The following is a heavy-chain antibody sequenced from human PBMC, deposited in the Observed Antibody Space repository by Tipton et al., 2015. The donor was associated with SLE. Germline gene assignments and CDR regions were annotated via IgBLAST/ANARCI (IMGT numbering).Heavy chain of an antibody. CDR1: GFTFSSYE. Sequence: GSLRLSCAASGFTFSSYEMNWVRQAPGKGLEWVSYISSSGSTIYYADSVKGRFTISRDNAKNSLYLQMNSLRAEDTAVYYCARSRIAGDYYDSSGSYWGQGTMVTVSS. V-gene: IGHV3-48*03. D-gene: IGHD3-22*01. CDR3: ARSRIAGDYYDSSGSY. J-gene: IGHJ3*01. CDR2: ISSSGSTI.